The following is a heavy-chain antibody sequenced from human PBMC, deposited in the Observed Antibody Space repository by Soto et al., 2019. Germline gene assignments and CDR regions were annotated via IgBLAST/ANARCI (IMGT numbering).Heavy chain of an antibody. CDR2: ISYEEINNK. D-gene: IGHD2-2*01. V-gene: IGHV3-30*18. Sequence: GGSLRLSWVASGFSFRNYGMHWVRQAPGKGLEWVAVISYEEINNKNYADSVKGRFTISRDNSENTLYLQIDSLRAEDTAVYYCAKGYCSGPSCYRGYGMDVWGQGTTVTVSS. CDR1: GFSFRNYG. CDR3: AKGYCSGPSCYRGYGMDV. J-gene: IGHJ6*02.